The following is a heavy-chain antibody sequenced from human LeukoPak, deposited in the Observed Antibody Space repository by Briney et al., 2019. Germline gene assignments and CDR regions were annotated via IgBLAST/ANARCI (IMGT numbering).Heavy chain of an antibody. D-gene: IGHD2-2*01. CDR1: GYTFTGYY. J-gene: IGHJ4*02. CDR2: INPNSGGT. CDR3: ARVFVVVPAAMALYYFDY. Sequence: GASVKVSCKASGYTFTGYYMLWVRQAPGQGLEWMGWINPNSGGTNYAQKFQGRVTMTRDTSISTAYMELSRLRSDDTAVYYCARVFVVVPAAMALYYFDYWGQGTLVTVSS. V-gene: IGHV1-2*02.